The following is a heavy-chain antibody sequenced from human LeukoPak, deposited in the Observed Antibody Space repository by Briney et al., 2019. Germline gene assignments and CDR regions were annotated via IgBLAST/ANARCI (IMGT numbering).Heavy chain of an antibody. CDR2: INHSGST. D-gene: IGHD2-15*01. V-gene: IGHV4-34*01. CDR1: GGSFSGYY. Sequence: ASETLSLTCAVYGGSFSGYYWSWIRQPPGKGLEWIGEINHSGSTNYNPSLKSRVTISVDTSKNQFSLKLSSVTAADTAVYYCARRSFLYCSGGSCSSNWFDPWGQGTLVTVSS. J-gene: IGHJ5*02. CDR3: ARRSFLYCSGGSCSSNWFDP.